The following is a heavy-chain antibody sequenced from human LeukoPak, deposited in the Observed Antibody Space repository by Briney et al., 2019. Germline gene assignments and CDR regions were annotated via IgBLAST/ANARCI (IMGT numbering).Heavy chain of an antibody. CDR2: IYSGGST. CDR1: GFTVSSNY. D-gene: IGHD3-9*01. CDR3: AGQLRYLDWLPYFDY. J-gene: IGHJ4*02. Sequence: GGSLRLSCAASGFTVSSNYMSWVRQAPGKGLEWVSVIYSGGSTYYADSVKGRFTISRDNSKNTLYLQMNSLRAEDTAVYYCAGQLRYLDWLPYFDYWGQGALVTVSS. V-gene: IGHV3-66*04.